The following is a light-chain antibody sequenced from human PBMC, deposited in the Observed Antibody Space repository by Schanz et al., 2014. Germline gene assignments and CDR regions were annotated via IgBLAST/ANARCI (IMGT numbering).Light chain of an antibody. CDR3: QQYGTSPRT. CDR1: QSVSSY. V-gene: IGKV3-11*01. J-gene: IGKJ1*01. Sequence: EIVLTQSPATLSLSPGERATLSCRASQSVSSYLAWCQQKPAQAPRLLIYDASNRATGIPARFSGSGSGTDFTLIISSLEPEDFAVYYCQQYGTSPRTFGQGTKVEIK. CDR2: DAS.